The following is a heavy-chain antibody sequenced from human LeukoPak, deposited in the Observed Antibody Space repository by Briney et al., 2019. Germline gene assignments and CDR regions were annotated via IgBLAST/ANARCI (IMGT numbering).Heavy chain of an antibody. Sequence: GGSLRLSCAASGFTFSSYGMHWVRQAPGKGLEWVAAISYDGSNKYYADSVKGRFTISRDNSKNTLYLQMNSLRAEDTAVYYCAKGYYDSRVGFDYWGQGTLVTVSS. CDR1: GFTFSSYG. D-gene: IGHD3-22*01. V-gene: IGHV3-30*18. CDR3: AKGYYDSRVGFDY. CDR2: ISYDGSNK. J-gene: IGHJ4*02.